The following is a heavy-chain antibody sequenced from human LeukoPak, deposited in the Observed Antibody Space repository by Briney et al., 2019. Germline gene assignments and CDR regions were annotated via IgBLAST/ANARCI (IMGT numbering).Heavy chain of an antibody. CDR3: AKDRGAAAADY. J-gene: IGHJ4*02. CDR1: GFTFSSYG. Sequence: HTGGSLRLSCAASGFTFSSYGMHWVRQAPGKGLEWVVVISYDGSNKYYADSVKGRFTISRDNSKNTLYLQMNSLRAEDTAVYYCAKDRGAAAADYWGQGTLVTVSS. V-gene: IGHV3-30*18. CDR2: ISYDGSNK. D-gene: IGHD6-13*01.